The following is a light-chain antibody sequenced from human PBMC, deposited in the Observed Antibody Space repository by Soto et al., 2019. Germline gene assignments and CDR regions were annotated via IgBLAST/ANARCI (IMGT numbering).Light chain of an antibody. J-gene: IGKJ2*01. CDR1: QSISSW. CDR2: DAS. CDR3: QQYNSYSYT. Sequence: DIQMTQSPSTLSASVGDRVTNTCRASQSISSWLAWYQQKPGKAPKLLIYDASSLESGVPSRFSGSGSGTEFTLTISSLQPDDFATYYCQQYNSYSYTFGQGTKVDIK. V-gene: IGKV1-5*01.